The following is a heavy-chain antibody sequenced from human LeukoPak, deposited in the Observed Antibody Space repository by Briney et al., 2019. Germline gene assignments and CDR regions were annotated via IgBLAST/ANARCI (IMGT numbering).Heavy chain of an antibody. CDR3: ARDTTSYCSGGSCYSVFDY. V-gene: IGHV1-69*06. J-gene: IGHJ4*02. CDR1: GGTFSSYA. CDR2: IIPIFGTA. D-gene: IGHD2-15*01. Sequence: SVKVSCKASGGTFSSYAISWVRQAPGQGLEWMGGIIPIFGTANYAQKFQGRVAITADKSTSTAYMELSSLRSEDTAVYYCARDTTSYCSGGSCYSVFDYWGQGTLVTVSS.